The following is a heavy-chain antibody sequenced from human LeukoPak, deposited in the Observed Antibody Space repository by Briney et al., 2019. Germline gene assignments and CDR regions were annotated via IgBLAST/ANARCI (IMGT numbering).Heavy chain of an antibody. Sequence: ASVKVSCKASGGTFSSYAISWVRQAPGQGLEWMGWINPNSGGTNYAQKFQGRVTMTRDTSISTAYMELSRLRSDDTAVYYCASLAVAGTPDYYDYWGQGTLVTVSS. CDR1: GGTFSSYA. CDR2: INPNSGGT. V-gene: IGHV1-2*02. D-gene: IGHD6-19*01. J-gene: IGHJ4*02. CDR3: ASLAVAGTPDYYDY.